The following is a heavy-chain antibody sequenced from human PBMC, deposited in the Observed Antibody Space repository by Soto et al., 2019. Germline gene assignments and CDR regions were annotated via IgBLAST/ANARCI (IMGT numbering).Heavy chain of an antibody. CDR3: ARAYEGDYFDY. CDR1: GFTFSNSA. J-gene: IGHJ4*02. D-gene: IGHD3-16*01. V-gene: IGHV3-23*01. CDR2: ISFSGGNT. Sequence: GGSLRLSCATSGFTFSNSAMSWVRQAPGKGLEWVSFISFSGGNTYYADSVKGRFTISRDNSKNTLYLQMNSLRAEDTAVYYCARAYEGDYFDYWGQGTLVTVSS.